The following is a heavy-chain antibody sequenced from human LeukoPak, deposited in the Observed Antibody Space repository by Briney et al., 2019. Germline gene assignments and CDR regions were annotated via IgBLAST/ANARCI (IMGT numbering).Heavy chain of an antibody. CDR3: ASRKGGPTYYYYYMDV. V-gene: IGHV1-69*05. CDR2: IIPIFGTA. CDR1: GGTFSSYA. J-gene: IGHJ6*03. D-gene: IGHD1-26*01. Sequence: SVKVSCKASGGTFSSYAISWVRQAPGQGLEWMGGIIPIFGTANYAQKFQGRVTITTDESTSTAYMELSSLRSEDTAVYYCASRKGGPTYYYYYMDVWGKGTTVTVSS.